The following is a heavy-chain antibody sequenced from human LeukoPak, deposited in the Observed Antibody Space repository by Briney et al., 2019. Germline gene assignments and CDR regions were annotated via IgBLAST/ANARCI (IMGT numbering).Heavy chain of an antibody. CDR2: IYSNGNT. D-gene: IGHD4-17*01. V-gene: IGHV4-39*07. CDR1: GGSISSTGHY. J-gene: IGHJ4*02. Sequence: SETLSLTCSVSGGSISSTGHYWGWIRQSPEKGLDWIGSIYSNGNTYYNPSVQSRVTMSVDTSKNQFSLKLTSMTAAETAVYYCARSATVTTGYLDYWGQGTLVTVSS. CDR3: ARSATVTTGYLDY.